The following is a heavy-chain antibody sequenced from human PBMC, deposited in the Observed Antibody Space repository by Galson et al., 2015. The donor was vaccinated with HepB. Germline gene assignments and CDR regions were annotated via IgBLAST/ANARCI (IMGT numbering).Heavy chain of an antibody. V-gene: IGHV3-73*01. CDR1: GFTFSGSA. CDR2: IRSKANSYAT. J-gene: IGHJ6*02. CDR3: TSVPRIVGATSYYGMDV. Sequence: SLRLSCAASGFTFSGSAMHWVRQASGKGLEWVGRIRSKANSYATAYAVSVKGRFTISRDDAKNTAYLQMNSLKTEDTAVYYCTSVPRIVGATSYYGMDVWGQGTTVTVSS. D-gene: IGHD1-26*01.